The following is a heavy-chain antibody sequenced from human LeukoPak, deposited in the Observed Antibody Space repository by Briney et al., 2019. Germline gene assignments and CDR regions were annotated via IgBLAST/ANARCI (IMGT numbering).Heavy chain of an antibody. CDR2: IYYSGST. Sequence: SETLSLTCTVSGGSISSSSYYWGWIRQPPGKGLEWIGSIYYSGSTYYNPSLKSRVTISVDTSKNQFSLKLSSVTAADTAVYYCASCLYYYGSGSFDYWGQGTLVTVSS. J-gene: IGHJ4*02. D-gene: IGHD3-10*01. V-gene: IGHV4-39*07. CDR1: GGSISSSSYY. CDR3: ASCLYYYGSGSFDY.